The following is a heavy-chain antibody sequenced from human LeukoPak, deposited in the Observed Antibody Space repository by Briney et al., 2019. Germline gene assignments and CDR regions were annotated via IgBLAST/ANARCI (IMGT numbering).Heavy chain of an antibody. CDR2: IYYSGST. Sequence: SETLSLTCTVSGGSISSYYWSWIRQPPGKGLEWIGYIYYSGSTNYNPSLKSRVTISVDTSKNQFSLKLSSVTAADTAVYYCARENQKRYCSGGSCPSWFDPWGQGTLVTVSS. V-gene: IGHV4-59*01. CDR3: ARENQKRYCSGGSCPSWFDP. CDR1: GGSISSYY. J-gene: IGHJ5*02. D-gene: IGHD2-15*01.